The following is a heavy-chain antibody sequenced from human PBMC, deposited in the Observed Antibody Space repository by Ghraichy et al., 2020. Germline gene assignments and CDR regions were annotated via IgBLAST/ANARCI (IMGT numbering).Heavy chain of an antibody. Sequence: GGSLRLSCVGSGFDVSNNRMSWVRQAPGKGLEWVSDIYRGGTTDYAESVKGRFTFSRDNSKKTVYLQMNSLRVDDPAMYYCARDLWAFEIWGQGTLVTVSS. CDR1: GFDVSNNR. J-gene: IGHJ3*02. D-gene: IGHD2-21*01. CDR3: ARDLWAFEI. V-gene: IGHV3-53*01. CDR2: IYRGGTT.